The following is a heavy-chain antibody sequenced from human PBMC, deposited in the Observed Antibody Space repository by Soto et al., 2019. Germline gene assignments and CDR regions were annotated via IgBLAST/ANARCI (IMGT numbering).Heavy chain of an antibody. CDR3: GRDSGEYYDESNRPYNACDK. V-gene: IGHV1-46*03. J-gene: IGHJ3*02. CDR1: GYIFTDHY. CDR2: INPRGGGT. Sequence: QVQLVQSGAEVRKPGASVKVSCKTSGYIFTDHYIQWVRQAPGQGLEWMGMINPRGGGTTYTERVQGRVAMTRDTSTSTVYIELSSLTPENTAVYYCGRDSGEYYDESNRPYNACDKLGQGTVVTVSS. D-gene: IGHD3-22*01.